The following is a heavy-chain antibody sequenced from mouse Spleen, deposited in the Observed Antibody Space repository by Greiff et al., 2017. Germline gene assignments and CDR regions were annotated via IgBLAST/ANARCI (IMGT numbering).Heavy chain of an antibody. Sequence: VQLQQPGAELVKPGTSVKVPCKASGYTFTSYWMHWVRRRPGRGLEWIGRIHPSNNNTNYNQKFTGKATLTVDTSSSTAYMQLSSLTSEDSAVYYCAITNWDYWGQGTTLTVSS. V-gene: IGHV1-74*01. CDR3: AITNWDY. J-gene: IGHJ2*01. D-gene: IGHD4-1*01. CDR1: GYTFTSYW. CDR2: IHPSNNNT.